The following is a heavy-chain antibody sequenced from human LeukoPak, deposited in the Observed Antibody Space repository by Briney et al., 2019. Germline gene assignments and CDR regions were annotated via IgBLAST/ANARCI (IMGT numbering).Heavy chain of an antibody. CDR2: ISSSGNT. J-gene: IGHJ4*02. Sequence: PGGSLRLSCAASGFSVRSNYISWVRQAPGKGLDWVSSISSSGNTYYADSVKGRFTISRDNSKNMLYLQMNSLRAEDTAVYYCVEGRISEDGLDFWGQGTLVTVSS. CDR1: GFSVRSNY. CDR3: VEGRISEDGLDF. D-gene: IGHD6-13*01. V-gene: IGHV3-53*01.